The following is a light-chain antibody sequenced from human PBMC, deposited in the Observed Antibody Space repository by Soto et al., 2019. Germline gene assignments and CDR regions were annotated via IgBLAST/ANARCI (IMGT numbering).Light chain of an antibody. J-gene: IGLJ2*01. CDR3: CSYAGSSTVV. CDR1: SSDVGGSNY. Sequence: QSVLTQPASVSGSPGQSITVSCTGISSDVGGSNYVSWYQQHPGKAPKLMIYEGSKRPSGVSNRFSGSKSGNTASLTISGLQAEDEADYYCCSYAGSSTVVFGGGTKVTVL. V-gene: IGLV2-23*01. CDR2: EGS.